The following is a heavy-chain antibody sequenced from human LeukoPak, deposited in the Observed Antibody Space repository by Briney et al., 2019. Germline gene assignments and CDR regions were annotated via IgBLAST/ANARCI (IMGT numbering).Heavy chain of an antibody. CDR2: ISPSGRRT. D-gene: IGHD3/OR15-3a*01. Sequence: HPGGSLRLSCAASGFTFTNHPMHWVRQTSGKRLEYVSAISPSGRRTWYADSVRGRFTISRDNSKNTMYLQMGSLRPEDMGVYYCARAFRPASDPHDFYDFWGRGTTVTVSS. CDR1: GFTFTNHP. V-gene: IGHV3-64*02. CDR3: ARAFRPASDPHDFYDF. J-gene: IGHJ3*01.